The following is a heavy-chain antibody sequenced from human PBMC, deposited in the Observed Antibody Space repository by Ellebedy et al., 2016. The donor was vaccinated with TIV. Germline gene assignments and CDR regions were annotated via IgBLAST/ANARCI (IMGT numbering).Heavy chain of an antibody. CDR3: ARVSSGSYKTDFDY. CDR1: GFTFGDYS. V-gene: IGHV3-21*01. J-gene: IGHJ4*02. D-gene: IGHD1-26*01. CDR2: ISDFSAYR. Sequence: PGGSLRLSCTASGFTFGDYSMNWVRQAPGKGLEWVASISDFSAYRFYADSVKGRFTISRDNAKNSLYLQMNSLRAEDTAVYYCARVSSGSYKTDFDYWGQGILVTVSS.